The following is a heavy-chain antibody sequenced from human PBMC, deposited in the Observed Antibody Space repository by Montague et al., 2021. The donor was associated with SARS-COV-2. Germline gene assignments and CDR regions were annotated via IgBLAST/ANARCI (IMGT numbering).Heavy chain of an antibody. D-gene: IGHD3-22*01. CDR2: IYYSGST. J-gene: IGHJ4*02. CDR1: VGSISSNNCY. CDR3: ARDGFYYDRSGPSNFDY. V-gene: IGHV4-39*07. Sequence: SETLSLTCTVSVGSISSNNCYWGWIRQPPGKALEWIGSIYYSGSTYYNPSLKSRVTMSVDTSENQFSLKLSSVTAADTAVYYCARDGFYYDRSGPSNFDYWGQRTLVTVSS.